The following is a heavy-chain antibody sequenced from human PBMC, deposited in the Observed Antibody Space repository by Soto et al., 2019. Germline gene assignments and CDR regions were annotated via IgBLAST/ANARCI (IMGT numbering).Heavy chain of an antibody. CDR3: ARDYDSSGDY. J-gene: IGHJ4*02. CDR2: IYYSGST. Sequence: QLQLQESGPGLVKPSETLSLTCTVSGVSISTSSYYWGWIRQPPGKGLEWIGSIYYSGSTYYNPSLKSRVTISVDTSKNQFSLKLSSVTAADTAVYYCARDYDSSGDYWGQGTLVTVSS. D-gene: IGHD3-22*01. V-gene: IGHV4-39*01. CDR1: GVSISTSSYY.